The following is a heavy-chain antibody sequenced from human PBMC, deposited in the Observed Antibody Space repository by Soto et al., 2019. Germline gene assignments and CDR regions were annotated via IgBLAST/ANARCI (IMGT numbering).Heavy chain of an antibody. CDR1: GFTFSNYG. J-gene: IGHJ2*01. Sequence: PGGSLRLSCAASGFTFSNYGMHWVRQAPGKGLEWVAVISYDGSNKYYADSVKGRFTISRDNSKSTLYLQMNSLRAEDTAVYYCAIRTVGWYFDLWGRGTLVTGSS. CDR3: AIRTVGWYFDL. V-gene: IGHV3-30*03. D-gene: IGHD4-17*01. CDR2: ISYDGSNK.